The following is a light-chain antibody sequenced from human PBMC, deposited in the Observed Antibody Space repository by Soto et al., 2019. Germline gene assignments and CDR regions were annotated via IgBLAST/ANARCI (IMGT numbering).Light chain of an antibody. V-gene: IGKV3-20*01. J-gene: IGKJ5*01. Sequence: EIVLTHSPGTLSLTPGERATLSCRASQNVSRSYLAWYQQKPGQAPRLLIFGANRRATGISDRFSGSGSGTDFTLTISRLEPEDFAVYYCQQYGNFPITFGQGTRLEIK. CDR3: QQYGNFPIT. CDR1: QNVSRSY. CDR2: GAN.